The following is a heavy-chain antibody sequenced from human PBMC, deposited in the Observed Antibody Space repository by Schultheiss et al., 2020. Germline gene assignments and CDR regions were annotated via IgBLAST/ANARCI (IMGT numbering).Heavy chain of an antibody. CDR1: GYSISSGYY. CDR3: ALSSSWFNWFDP. CDR2: IYHSGST. Sequence: SETLSLTCAVSGYSISSGYYWGWIRQPPGKGLEWIGSIYHSGSTYYNPSLKSRVTISVDTSKNQFSLKLSSVTAADTAVYYCALSSSWFNWFDPWGQGTRVT. D-gene: IGHD6-13*01. V-gene: IGHV4-38-2*01. J-gene: IGHJ5*02.